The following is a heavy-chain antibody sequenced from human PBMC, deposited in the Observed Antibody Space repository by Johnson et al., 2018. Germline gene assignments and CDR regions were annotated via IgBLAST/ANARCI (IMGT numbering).Heavy chain of an antibody. CDR2: ISGNGDDT. J-gene: IGHJ6*03. Sequence: VQLVESGGGLVQPWGSRRLSCAASGFTFGSRAITWVRQAPGKGLEWVSTISGNGDDTYYPDSVKGRFILSRDNSKNTLDLQMNTLRVEDTAVYYCATGGHFSHMDFWGKGTTVTVSS. CDR1: GFTFGSRA. CDR3: ATGGHFSHMDF. V-gene: IGHV3-23*04.